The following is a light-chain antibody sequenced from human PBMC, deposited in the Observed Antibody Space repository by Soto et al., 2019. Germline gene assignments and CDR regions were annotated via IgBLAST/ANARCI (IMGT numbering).Light chain of an antibody. CDR3: SSYTTTKNCV. J-gene: IGLJ1*01. V-gene: IGLV2-14*01. Sequence: QSLLTQPASVSGSPGQSITISCTGTSSDVGGYNYVSWYQQHAGKAPKLLIYEVNYRPSGVSDRFSGSKYGTTASLTISGLQAEDEADYYCSSYTTTKNCVFGTGTKVTVL. CDR2: EVN. CDR1: SSDVGGYNY.